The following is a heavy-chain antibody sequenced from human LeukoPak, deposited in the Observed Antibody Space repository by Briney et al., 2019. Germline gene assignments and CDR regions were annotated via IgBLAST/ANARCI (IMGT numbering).Heavy chain of an antibody. CDR2: IIPIIGTA. CDR3: ARGSGGRVWFDP. V-gene: IGHV1-69*05. J-gene: IGHJ5*02. CDR1: GGTFSSYA. Sequence: GASVKVSCKASGGTFSSYAISWVRQAPGQGLEWMGGIIPIIGTANYAQEFQGRVTITTDESTSTAYMELSSLRSEDTAVYYCARGSGGRVWFDPWGQGTLVTVSS. D-gene: IGHD2-15*01.